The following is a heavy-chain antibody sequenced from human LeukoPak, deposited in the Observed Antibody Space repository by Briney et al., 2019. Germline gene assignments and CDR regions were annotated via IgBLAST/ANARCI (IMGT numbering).Heavy chain of an antibody. V-gene: IGHV1-2*04. J-gene: IGHJ3*02. CDR2: INPNSGGT. CDR3: ARDENIVGATEDAFDI. CDR1: GYTFTGYY. D-gene: IGHD1-26*01. Sequence: ASVKVSCKASGYTFTGYYMHWVRQAPGQGLEWMGWINPNSGGTNYAQKFQGWVTMTRDTSISTAFMELSRLKSDDTAVYYCARDENIVGATEDAFDIWGQGTMVTVSS.